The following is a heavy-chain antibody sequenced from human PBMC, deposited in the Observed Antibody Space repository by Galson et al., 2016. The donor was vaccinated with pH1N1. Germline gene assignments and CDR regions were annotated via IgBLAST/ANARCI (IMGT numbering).Heavy chain of an antibody. J-gene: IGHJ4*02. V-gene: IGHV3-23*01. Sequence: SLRFSCAPSGFTFSTFAMGWVRQAPGKGLQWLSAISGGGATTYYIDSVKGRFTISRDNSKNTLYLEMNSLKAEDTALYYCVKYDSSGYYYGRLVNWGQGTLVTVSS. CDR2: ISGGGATT. D-gene: IGHD3-22*01. CDR3: VKYDSSGYYYGRLVN. CDR1: GFTFSTFA.